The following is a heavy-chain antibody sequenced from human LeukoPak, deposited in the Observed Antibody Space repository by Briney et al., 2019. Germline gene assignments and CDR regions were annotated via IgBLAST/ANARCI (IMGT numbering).Heavy chain of an antibody. D-gene: IGHD2/OR15-2a*01. CDR1: GFTFSSYS. J-gene: IGHJ2*01. CDR2: ISGSGGST. V-gene: IGHV3-23*01. Sequence: HPGGSLRLSCAASGFTFSSYSMSWVRQAAGEGLEWVSGISGSGGSTFHADSVKGRFTISRDNSKNTLYLQMDSLRVEDTAVYYCAKGNSTGYGNWYCDPWGRGSLVTVSS. CDR3: AKGNSTGYGNWYCDP.